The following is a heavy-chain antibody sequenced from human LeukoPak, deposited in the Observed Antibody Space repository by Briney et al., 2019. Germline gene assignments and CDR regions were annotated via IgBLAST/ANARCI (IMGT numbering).Heavy chain of an antibody. CDR1: GFTFSSHW. Sequence: GGSLRLSCAASGFTFSSHWMSWVRQAPGKGLEWVANIKQDGSEKYYVDSVEGRFTISRDTAKNSLYLQVNSLRAEDTAVYYCARVSVQSLFQSDYWGQGTLVTASS. J-gene: IGHJ4*02. CDR2: IKQDGSEK. V-gene: IGHV3-7*01. D-gene: IGHD2-21*01. CDR3: ARVSVQSLFQSDY.